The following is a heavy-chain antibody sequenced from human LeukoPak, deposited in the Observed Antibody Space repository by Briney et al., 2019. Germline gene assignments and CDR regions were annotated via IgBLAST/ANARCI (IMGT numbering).Heavy chain of an antibody. CDR1: DYSISSGYGYY. V-gene: IGHV4-38-2*02. CDR2: IYHSGIT. J-gene: IGHJ3*02. D-gene: IGHD3-22*01. CDR3: ARSYDSVGYYSQGAFDI. Sequence: PSETLSLTCTVSDYSISSGYGYYWGWIRQPPGKGLEWIGNIYHSGITYYNHFNSSLKSRVTISIDTSKNQFSLRLTSVTAADTAVYYCARSYDSVGYYSQGAFDIWGQGTMVTVSS.